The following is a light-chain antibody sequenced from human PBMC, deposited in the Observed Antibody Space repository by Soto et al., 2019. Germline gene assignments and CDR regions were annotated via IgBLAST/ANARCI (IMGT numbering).Light chain of an antibody. CDR3: QQRYNWLT. Sequence: IVWTRSPATLSLSPGERATLSCRARQTLSSYLSCYQHKPGQAPRPLIYGVSNRDTGIPARFSGSGSGKDFTLTISRLEPEDSAVYYCQQRYNWLTFGGGTKVEIK. J-gene: IGKJ4*01. V-gene: IGKV3-11*01. CDR1: QTLSSY. CDR2: GVS.